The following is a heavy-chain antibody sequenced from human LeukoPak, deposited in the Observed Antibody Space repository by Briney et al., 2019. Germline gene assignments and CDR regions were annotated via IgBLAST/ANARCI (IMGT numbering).Heavy chain of an antibody. CDR1: GFTFSSYS. V-gene: IGHV3-48*01. CDR3: ARDRAGVNRYFDY. CDR2: ISSSSDTI. Sequence: GGSQRLSCAASGFTFSSYSMTWVRLAPGRGLEWVSDISSSSDTIYYADSVKGRFTISRDNARNSLFLQMDSLRAGDTAVYYCARDRAGVNRYFDYWGQGTLVTVSS. J-gene: IGHJ4*02. D-gene: IGHD3-10*01.